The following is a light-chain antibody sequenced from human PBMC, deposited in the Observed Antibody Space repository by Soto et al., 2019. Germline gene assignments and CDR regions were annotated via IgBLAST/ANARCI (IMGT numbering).Light chain of an antibody. Sequence: SYDLTLSPSVSVAPGQTVSITCGGYNIGSKSVHWYQQKPGQAPVLVVYDDSDRRSGIPERFSGSNSGNTATLTITRVEDGDEADYHCLVWDSRSEHYVFGTGTKVTVL. CDR1: NIGSKS. V-gene: IGLV3-21*02. CDR2: DDS. J-gene: IGLJ1*01. CDR3: LVWDSRSEHYV.